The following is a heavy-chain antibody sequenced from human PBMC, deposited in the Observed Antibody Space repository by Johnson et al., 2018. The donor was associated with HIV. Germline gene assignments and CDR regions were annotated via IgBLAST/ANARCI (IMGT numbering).Heavy chain of an antibody. D-gene: IGHD2-2*01. J-gene: IGHJ3*02. CDR1: GFTVSSNY. CDR2: ISYDGSDK. V-gene: IGHV3-30*03. CDR3: ARDRCSSTSCIDAFDI. Sequence: QVQLVESGGGEVQPGRSLRLSCAASGFTVSSNYMSWVRQAPGKGLEWAAVISYDGSDKYYADSVKGRFTISRDNSKNTLYLQMNSQRAEDTAVYYCARDRCSSTSCIDAFDIWGQGTMVTVSS.